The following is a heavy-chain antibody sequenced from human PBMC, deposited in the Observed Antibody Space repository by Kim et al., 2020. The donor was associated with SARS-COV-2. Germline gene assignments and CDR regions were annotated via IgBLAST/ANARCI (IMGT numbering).Heavy chain of an antibody. D-gene: IGHD4-17*01. J-gene: IGHJ4*02. V-gene: IGHV4-59*09. CDR3: AGGYDYGDYGEVDY. Sequence: NPALKSRVTISVATSKNQFSLTLGAVTAADTAVYYCAGGYDYGDYGEVDYWGQGTLVTVSS.